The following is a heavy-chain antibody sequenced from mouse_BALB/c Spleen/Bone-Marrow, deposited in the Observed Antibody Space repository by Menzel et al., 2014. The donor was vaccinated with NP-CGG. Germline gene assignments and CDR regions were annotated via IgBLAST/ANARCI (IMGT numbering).Heavy chain of an antibody. J-gene: IGHJ2*01. Sequence: EVKLMESGPSLVKPSQTLSLTCSVTGDSITSGYWNWIRKFPGNELEYMGYISYTGNTYYNPSLKSRISIARDTPKNQYYLQLHSVTTEDTATYFCARSLGRFDYWGQGATLTVSS. CDR3: ARSLGRFDY. CDR2: ISYTGNT. CDR1: GDSITSGY. V-gene: IGHV3-8*02. D-gene: IGHD4-1*01.